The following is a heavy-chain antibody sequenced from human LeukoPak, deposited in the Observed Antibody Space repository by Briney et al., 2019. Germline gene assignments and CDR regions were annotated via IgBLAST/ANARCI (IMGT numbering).Heavy chain of an antibody. CDR2: ISGSGGST. J-gene: IGHJ3*02. D-gene: IGHD3-22*01. Sequence: GGSLRLFCAASGGTFSSYGMSWVRQAPGKGLEWVSAISGSGGSTYYADSVKGRFTISRDNSKNTLHLQMNSLRAEDTAVYYCAKDDDSSGYQAFDIWGQGTMVTVSS. CDR3: AKDDDSSGYQAFDI. V-gene: IGHV3-23*01. CDR1: GGTFSSYG.